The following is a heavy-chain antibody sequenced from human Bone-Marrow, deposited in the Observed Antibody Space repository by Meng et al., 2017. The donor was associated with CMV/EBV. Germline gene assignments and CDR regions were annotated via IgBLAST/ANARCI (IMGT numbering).Heavy chain of an antibody. J-gene: IGHJ6*02. CDR3: AKDELTIFGVVISDYYYGMDV. Sequence: ASVKVSCKASGFTFTDYYIHWVRQAPGQGLEWMGWINPDRGDTNYVEKFQGRVTVTRDTSTSTVYMELGSLRAEDTAVYYCAKDELTIFGVVISDYYYGMDVWGQGTTVTVSS. V-gene: IGHV1-2*02. CDR2: INPDRGDT. CDR1: GFTFTDYY. D-gene: IGHD3-3*01.